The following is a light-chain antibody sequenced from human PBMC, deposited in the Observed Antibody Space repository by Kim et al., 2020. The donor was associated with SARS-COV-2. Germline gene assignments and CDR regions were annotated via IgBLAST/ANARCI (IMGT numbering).Light chain of an antibody. CDR2: TTD. J-gene: IGLJ3*02. V-gene: IGLV10-54*01. CDR3: SAWDSSLNAWV. Sequence: QATTLTCTGKNNNFGNPGASWLQQHQGRPPTLLSYTTDRRPSAIPERFSASRSGNTASLTITGLQPEDEADYYCSAWDSSLNAWVFGGGTQLTVL. CDR1: NNNFGNPG.